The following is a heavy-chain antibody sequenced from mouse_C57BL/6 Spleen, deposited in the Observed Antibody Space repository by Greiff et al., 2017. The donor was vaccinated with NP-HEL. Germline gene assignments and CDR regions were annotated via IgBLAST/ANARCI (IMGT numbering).Heavy chain of an antibody. Sequence: QVQLQQSGAELARPGASVKMSCKASGYTFTSYTMHWVKQRPGQGLEWIGYINPSSGYTKYNQKFKDKATSTADKSSSTAYMQLSSLTSEDSAVYYCARENSNSNAMDYWGQGTSVTVSS. V-gene: IGHV1-4*01. CDR1: GYTFTSYT. CDR2: INPSSGYT. CDR3: ARENSNSNAMDY. D-gene: IGHD2-5*01. J-gene: IGHJ4*01.